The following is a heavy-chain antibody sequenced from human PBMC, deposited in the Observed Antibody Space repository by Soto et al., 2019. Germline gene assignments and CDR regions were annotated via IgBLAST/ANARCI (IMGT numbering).Heavy chain of an antibody. CDR2: INHNSGGT. CDR3: ARLELRSYDY. V-gene: IGHV1-2*02. CDR1: GYAFTGYS. Sequence: ASVKVSWKASGYAFTGYSIHWVRQAPGQGLEWMGWINHNSGGTHYAQKFQGRVTMTRDTSISTAYMELSRLRSDDTAVYYCARLELRSYDYWGQGTLVTVSS. D-gene: IGHD1-7*01. J-gene: IGHJ4*02.